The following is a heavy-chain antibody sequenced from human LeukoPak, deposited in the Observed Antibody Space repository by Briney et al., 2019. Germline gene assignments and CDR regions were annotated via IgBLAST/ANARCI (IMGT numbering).Heavy chain of an antibody. CDR1: GFTFSTYG. CDR3: ARGHSSSWPTVDY. D-gene: IGHD6-13*01. V-gene: IGHV3-30*03. J-gene: IGHJ4*02. CDR2: ISYDGSNE. Sequence: GGSLRLSCAASGFTFSTYGMHWVRQAPGKGLEWVAVISYDGSNEYYADSVKGRFTISRDNSKNTLYLQMNSLRDEDTAVYYCARGHSSSWPTVDYWGQGTLVTVSS.